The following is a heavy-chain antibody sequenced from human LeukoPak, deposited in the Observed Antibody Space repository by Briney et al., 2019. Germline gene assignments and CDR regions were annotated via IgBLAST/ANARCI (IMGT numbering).Heavy chain of an antibody. V-gene: IGHV3-30*02. D-gene: IGHD1-1*01. CDR1: GFTFSSYA. Sequence: GGSLRLSCAASGFTFSSYAMSWVRQAPGKGPEWVAFTRFDDSYKAYGDSVKGRFTISRDNSKNTLYLQMDSLRSDDTAVYYCAKSSAGITWFDPWGQGTLVTVSS. CDR3: AKSSAGITWFDP. J-gene: IGHJ5*02. CDR2: TRFDDSYK.